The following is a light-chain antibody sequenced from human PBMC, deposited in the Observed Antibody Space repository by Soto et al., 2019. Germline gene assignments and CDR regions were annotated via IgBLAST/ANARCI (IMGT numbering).Light chain of an antibody. V-gene: IGKV3-11*01. Sequence: EFVLTQSSATLSLSPGERATLSCRASQSVTSYLAWYRQKPGQAPRLLIYDVFNRATGIPARFSGSGSGTDFTLTISSLEPEDFAVYYCQQRGTFGGGTKVDIK. CDR2: DVF. CDR1: QSVTSY. J-gene: IGKJ4*01. CDR3: QQRGT.